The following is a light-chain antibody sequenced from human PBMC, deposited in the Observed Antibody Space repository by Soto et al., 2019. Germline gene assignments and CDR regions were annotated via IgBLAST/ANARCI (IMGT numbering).Light chain of an antibody. CDR2: GDS. CDR1: SSNIGAGSD. CDR3: QASDSRMSGAVV. V-gene: IGLV1-40*01. J-gene: IGLJ1*01. Sequence: QAVVTQPPSVSGAPGQRVTISCTGSSSNIGAGSDVNWYQQLPGTATQLLIFGDSNRPSVGPDRFSGSKTGTSASLAITGRQAADDADYYYQASDSRMSGAVVFGTGTKLTVL.